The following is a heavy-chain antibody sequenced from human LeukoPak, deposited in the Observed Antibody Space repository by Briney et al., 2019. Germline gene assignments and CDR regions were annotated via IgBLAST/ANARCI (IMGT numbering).Heavy chain of an antibody. CDR2: IYYSGST. CDR3: ARWLAVAGRNAFDI. CDR1: GGSISSYY. Sequence: KASETLSLTCTVSGGSISSYYWSWIRQPPGKGLEWIGYIYYSGSTYFNPSLKSRVTISVDTSKNQFSLKLSSVTAAYTAVYYCARWLAVAGRNAFDIWGQGTMVTVSS. V-gene: IGHV4-59*08. J-gene: IGHJ3*02. D-gene: IGHD6-19*01.